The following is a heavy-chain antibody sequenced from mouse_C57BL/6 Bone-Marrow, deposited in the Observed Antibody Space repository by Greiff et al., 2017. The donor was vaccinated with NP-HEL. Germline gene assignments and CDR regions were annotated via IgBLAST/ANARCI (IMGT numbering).Heavy chain of an antibody. CDR3: ARYYYYGSSFYYAMDY. CDR2: IDPSDSYT. Sequence: QVQLQQSGAELVMPGASVKLSCKASGYTFTSYWMHWVKQRPGQGLEWIGEIDPSDSYTNYNQKFKGKSTLTVDKSSSTAYMQLSSLTSEDSAVYYCARYYYYGSSFYYAMDYWGQGTSVTVSS. CDR1: GYTFTSYW. V-gene: IGHV1-69*01. J-gene: IGHJ4*01. D-gene: IGHD1-1*01.